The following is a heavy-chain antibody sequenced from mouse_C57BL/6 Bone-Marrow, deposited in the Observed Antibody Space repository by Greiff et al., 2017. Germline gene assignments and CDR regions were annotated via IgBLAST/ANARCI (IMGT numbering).Heavy chain of an antibody. J-gene: IGHJ3*01. CDR2: IDPENGDT. CDR1: GFNINDDY. V-gene: IGHV14-4*01. Sequence: VQLQQSGAELVRPGASVKLSCTASGFNINDDYMHWVKQRPEKGLEWIGWIDPENGDTEYASKFQGKATITAATSSNTAYLQLSSLTSEDTAVYYCTTRRYGEGGFAYWGQGTLVTVSA. D-gene: IGHD1-1*02. CDR3: TTRRYGEGGFAY.